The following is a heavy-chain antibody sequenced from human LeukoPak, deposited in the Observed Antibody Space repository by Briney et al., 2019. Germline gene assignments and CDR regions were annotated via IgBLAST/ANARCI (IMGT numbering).Heavy chain of an antibody. J-gene: IGHJ4*02. CDR3: ARGGMAYGSGSYYIPRSTYYFDY. CDR2: INHSGST. Sequence: PSETLSLTCAVYGGSFSGYYWSWIRQPPGKGLEWTGEINHSGSTNYNPSLKGRVTISVDTSKNQFSLKLSSVTAADTAVYYCARGGMAYGSGSYYIPRSTYYFDYWGQGTLVTVSS. D-gene: IGHD3-10*01. CDR1: GGSFSGYY. V-gene: IGHV4-34*01.